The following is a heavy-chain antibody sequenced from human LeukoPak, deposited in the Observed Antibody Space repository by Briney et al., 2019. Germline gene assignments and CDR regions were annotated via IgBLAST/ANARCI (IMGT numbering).Heavy chain of an antibody. V-gene: IGHV3-7*03. J-gene: IGHJ4*02. CDR3: ARDLAYYFDY. Sequence: GGSLRLSCAASGITFSRFWMSWVRQAPGKGLEWVANIKQDGSERYYVDSVKGRFTISRDNAKNSLYLQMNSLRAEDTAVYYCARDLAYYFDYWGQGTLVTVSS. CDR1: GITFSRFW. CDR2: IKQDGSER.